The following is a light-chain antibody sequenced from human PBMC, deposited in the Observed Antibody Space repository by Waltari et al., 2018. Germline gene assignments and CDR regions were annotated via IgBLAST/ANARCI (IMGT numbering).Light chain of an antibody. CDR3: QSYDSSLSGSI. J-gene: IGLJ2*01. CDR2: ENS. CDR1: GSNIGACYS. V-gene: IGLV1-40*01. Sequence: QSLLTQPPSVSWATGMRVTITCTGSGSNIGACYSRHWYPQLPGTAPQLLIYENSNRPSGVPDRFSGSRSVTSASLAITGLQAEDEAQYYCQSYDSSLSGSIFGGGTKLTVL.